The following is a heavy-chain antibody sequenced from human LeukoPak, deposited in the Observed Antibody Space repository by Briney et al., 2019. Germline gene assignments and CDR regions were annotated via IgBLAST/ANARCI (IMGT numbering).Heavy chain of an antibody. CDR2: IYYSGST. CDR3: ARHGDSSPIDAFDI. D-gene: IGHD3-22*01. Sequence: PSETLSLTCTVSGGSISSYYWSWIRQPPGKGLEWTGYIYYSGSTNYNPSLKSRVTISVDTSKNQFSLKLSSVTAADTAVYYCARHGDSSPIDAFDIWGQGTMVTVSS. CDR1: GGSISSYY. J-gene: IGHJ3*02. V-gene: IGHV4-59*08.